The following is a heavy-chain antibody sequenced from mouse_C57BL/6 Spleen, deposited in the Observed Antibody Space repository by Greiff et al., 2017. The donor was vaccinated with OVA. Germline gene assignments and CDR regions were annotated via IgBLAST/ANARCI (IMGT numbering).Heavy chain of an antibody. CDR3: ARHDQGDAMDY. J-gene: IGHJ4*01. D-gene: IGHD2-12*01. Sequence: QVQLKQPGAELVRPGSSVKLSCKASGYTFTSYWMHWVKQRPIQGLEWIGNIDPSDSETHYNQKFKDKATLTVDRSSSTAYMQLSSLTSEDSAVNYCARHDQGDAMDYWGQGTSVTVSS. CDR1: GYTFTSYW. CDR2: IDPSDSET. V-gene: IGHV1-52*01.